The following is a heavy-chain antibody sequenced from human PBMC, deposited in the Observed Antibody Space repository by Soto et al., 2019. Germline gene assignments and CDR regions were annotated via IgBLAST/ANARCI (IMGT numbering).Heavy chain of an antibody. D-gene: IGHD2-21*01. J-gene: IGHJ6*02. CDR1: GGSISSGDYY. V-gene: IGHV4-30-4*01. Sequence: SETLSLTCTVSGGSISSGDYYWSWIRQPPGKGLEWIGYIYYSGSTYYNPSLKSRVTISVDTSKNQFSLKLSSVTAADTAVYYCARLLGYYYYGMDVWGQGTTVTVSS. CDR2: IYYSGST. CDR3: ARLLGYYYYGMDV.